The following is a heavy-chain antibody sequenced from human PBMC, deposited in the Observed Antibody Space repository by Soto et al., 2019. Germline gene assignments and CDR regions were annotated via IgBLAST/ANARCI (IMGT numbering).Heavy chain of an antibody. V-gene: IGHV1-18*01. D-gene: IGHD4-17*01. CDR2: ISAYNGNT. CDR1: GYTFTSYG. CDR3: ARDVGYGDYVHYFEY. Sequence: ASVKVSCKASGYTFTSYGISCVRQAPGQGLEWMGWISAYNGNTNYAQKLQGRVTMTTDTSTSTAYMELRSLRSDDTAVYYCARDVGYGDYVHYFEYWGQGTLVTLSS. J-gene: IGHJ4*02.